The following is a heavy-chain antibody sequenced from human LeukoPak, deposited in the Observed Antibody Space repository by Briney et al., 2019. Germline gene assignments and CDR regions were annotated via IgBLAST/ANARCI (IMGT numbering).Heavy chain of an antibody. D-gene: IGHD6-13*01. Sequence: VKVSCKASGYTFTGYYMHWVRQAPGQGLEWMGWINPNSGGTNYAQKFQGRVTMTRDTSISTAYMEPSRLRSDDTAVYYCARDRQQLVRRGYWFDPWGQGTLVTVYS. CDR3: ARDRQQLVRRGYWFDP. CDR2: INPNSGGT. J-gene: IGHJ5*02. V-gene: IGHV1-2*02. CDR1: GYTFTGYY.